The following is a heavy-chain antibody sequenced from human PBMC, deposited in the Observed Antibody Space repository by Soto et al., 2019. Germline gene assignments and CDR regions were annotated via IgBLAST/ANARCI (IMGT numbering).Heavy chain of an antibody. CDR1: GFTFSSYW. CDR2: ITGDGNSI. J-gene: IGHJ3*02. CDR3: ATGPTAAFHI. Sequence: EVQLVESGGGLVQPGGSLRLSCAASGFTFSSYWMHWIRQAPGKGLAWVSRITGDGNSIIYADSVKGRFTISRDNAKNTVSLQMNSLRADDTAMYYCATGPTAAFHIWGQGTMVTVSS. V-gene: IGHV3-74*01. D-gene: IGHD1-26*01.